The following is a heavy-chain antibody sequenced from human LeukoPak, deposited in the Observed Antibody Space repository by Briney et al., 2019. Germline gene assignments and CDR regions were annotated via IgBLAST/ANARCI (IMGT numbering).Heavy chain of an antibody. D-gene: IGHD6-6*01. CDR1: GFTFSSYG. CDR3: ARDYSSSWLRFFDY. V-gene: IGHV3-33*01. J-gene: IGHJ4*02. CDR2: MWFDGSNI. Sequence: GGSLRLSCAASGFTFSSYGMHWVRQAPGQGLEWVAVMWFDGSNIYYADSVKGRFTISRDNSKNTLYLQMNSLRAEDTAVYYCARDYSSSWLRFFDYWGQGTLVTVSS.